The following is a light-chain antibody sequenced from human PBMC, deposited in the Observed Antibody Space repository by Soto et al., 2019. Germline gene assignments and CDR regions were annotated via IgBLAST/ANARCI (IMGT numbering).Light chain of an antibody. V-gene: IGKV3-15*01. CDR1: QSVSSN. Sequence: EIVMTQSPSTLSVSPGERATLSCMASQSVSSNLAWYQQKPGQAPRLLIYGASTRDTGIPARFIGSGSGTEFTLTIGSLESEDFAVYYCQQYNNWTYNFGQGTKLEIK. CDR2: GAS. CDR3: QQYNNWTYN. J-gene: IGKJ2*01.